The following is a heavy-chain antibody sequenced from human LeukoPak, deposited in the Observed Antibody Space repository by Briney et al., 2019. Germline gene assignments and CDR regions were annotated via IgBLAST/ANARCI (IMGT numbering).Heavy chain of an antibody. V-gene: IGHV4-59*12. J-gene: IGHJ2*01. CDR1: GGSISSYY. CDR2: IYYSGST. D-gene: IGHD2-2*01. CDR3: ARAYCSSTSCSKAELRYFDL. Sequence: SETLSLTYTVSGGSISSYYWSWIRQPPGKGLEWIGYIYYSGSTNYNPSLKSRVTISVDTSKNQFSLKLSSVTAADTAVYYCARAYCSSTSCSKAELRYFDLWGRGTLVTVSS.